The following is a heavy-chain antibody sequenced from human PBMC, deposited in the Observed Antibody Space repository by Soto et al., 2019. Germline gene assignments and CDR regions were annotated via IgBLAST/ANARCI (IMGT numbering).Heavy chain of an antibody. CDR1: GFTFTDDF. CDR3: ARGWELRD. Sequence: QVQLVESGGGLVKPGGSLRLSCAASGFTFTDDFMTWIRQTPGKGLEWLSSINSGGYSVYYADSVTGRFTISRDNAKNSVYLQMNSLRGEDTAVYYFARGWELRDGGQGTLVTVSS. CDR2: INSGGYSV. D-gene: IGHD1-26*01. J-gene: IGHJ4*02. V-gene: IGHV3-11*01.